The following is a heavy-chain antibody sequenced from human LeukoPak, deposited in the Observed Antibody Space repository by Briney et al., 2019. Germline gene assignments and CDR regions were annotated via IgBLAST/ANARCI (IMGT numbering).Heavy chain of an antibody. Sequence: GGSLRLSCAASGFTFSGYGMHWVRQAPGKGLEWVANIKQDGSAKYYVDSVKGRFTISRDNAKKSLYLQMNSLRAEDTAVYYCARDNNYGWDYWGQGTLVTVSS. D-gene: IGHD5-18*01. J-gene: IGHJ4*02. CDR2: IKQDGSAK. V-gene: IGHV3-7*04. CDR3: ARDNNYGWDY. CDR1: GFTFSGYG.